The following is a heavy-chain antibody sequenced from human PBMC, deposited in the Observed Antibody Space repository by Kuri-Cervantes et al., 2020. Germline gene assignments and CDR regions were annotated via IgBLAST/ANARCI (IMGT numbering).Heavy chain of an antibody. CDR3: ARDGGYATRSWLDP. V-gene: IGHV4-59*01. D-gene: IGHD2-8*01. CDR1: GGSISSYY. CDR2: IYYSGST. Sequence: ESLKISCTVSGGSISSYYWSWIRQPPGKGLEWIGYIYYSGSTNYNPSLKSRVTISVDTSKNQFSLKLSSVTAADTAVYYCARDGGYATRSWLDPWGQGTLVTVSS. J-gene: IGHJ5*02.